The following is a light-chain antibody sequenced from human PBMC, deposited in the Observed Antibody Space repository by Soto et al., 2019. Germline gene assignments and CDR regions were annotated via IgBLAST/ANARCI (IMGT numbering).Light chain of an antibody. CDR2: VNSDGSH. J-gene: IGLJ2*01. CDR1: SGHSSYA. Sequence: QLVLTQSPSASASLGASVKLTCTLSSGHSSYAIAWHQQQPEKGPRYLMKVNSDGSHTKGDGIPDRFSGSTSGAERYLTISSLQSEDEADYYCHTWGTGIQVFGGGTKLTVL. CDR3: HTWGTGIQV. V-gene: IGLV4-69*01.